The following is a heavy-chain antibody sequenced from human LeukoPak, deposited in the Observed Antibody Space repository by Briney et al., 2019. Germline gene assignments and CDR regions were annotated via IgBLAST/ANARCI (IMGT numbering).Heavy chain of an antibody. CDR3: AKGPDVYDFWSGYLRNAELDY. Sequence: GRSLRLSCAASGFTFSSYGMHWVRQAPGKGLEWVSAISGSGGSTYYADSVKGRFTISRDNSKNTLYLQMNSLRAEDTAVYYCAKGPDVYDFWSGYLRNAELDYWGQGTLVTVSS. V-gene: IGHV3-23*01. CDR1: GFTFSSYG. J-gene: IGHJ4*02. D-gene: IGHD3-3*01. CDR2: ISGSGGST.